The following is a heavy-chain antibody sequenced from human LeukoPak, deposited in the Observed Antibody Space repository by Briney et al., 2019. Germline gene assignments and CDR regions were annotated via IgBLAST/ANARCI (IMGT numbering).Heavy chain of an antibody. CDR1: GYSFTSYW. CDR2: IYPGDSDT. V-gene: IGHV5-51*01. Sequence: GESLKISCKGSGYSFTSYWIGWVRQMPGKGLEWMGIIYPGDSDTRYSPSFQGQVTILADKSISTAYLQWSSLKASDTAMYYCARQGIYDILTGYSDYWGQGTLVTVSS. D-gene: IGHD3-9*01. J-gene: IGHJ4*02. CDR3: ARQGIYDILTGYSDY.